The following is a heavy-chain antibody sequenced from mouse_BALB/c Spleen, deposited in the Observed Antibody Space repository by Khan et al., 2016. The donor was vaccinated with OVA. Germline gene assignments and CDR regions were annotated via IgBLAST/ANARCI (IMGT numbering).Heavy chain of an antibody. V-gene: IGHV5-4*02. Sequence: EVQLLESGGGLVKPGGSLKLSCAASGFTFSDYYMYWVRQTPEKRLEWVATISDGGSYTYYPDSVKGTFTISRDNAKNNLYLQMSSLKSEGTAMYYCARAGYGGFAYWGQGTLVTVSA. CDR1: GFTFSDYY. CDR2: ISDGGSYT. D-gene: IGHD1-1*02. CDR3: ARAGYGGFAY. J-gene: IGHJ3*01.